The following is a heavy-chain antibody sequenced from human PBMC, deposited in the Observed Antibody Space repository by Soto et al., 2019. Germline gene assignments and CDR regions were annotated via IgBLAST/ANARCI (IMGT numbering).Heavy chain of an antibody. CDR1: GYTFTGDY. J-gene: IGHJ4*02. D-gene: IGHD1-26*01. Sequence: QVQLVQSGAEVKKPGASVSVSCKASGYTFTGDYLHWVRQAPGQGLEWMARINPKSGYTKSAQKFQARVTLTRDTSISTAYMELRSLRSEDTAVYSCARYTGSNSLFDSWGQGTLVTVSS. CDR3: ARYTGSNSLFDS. V-gene: IGHV1-2*06. CDR2: INPKSGYT.